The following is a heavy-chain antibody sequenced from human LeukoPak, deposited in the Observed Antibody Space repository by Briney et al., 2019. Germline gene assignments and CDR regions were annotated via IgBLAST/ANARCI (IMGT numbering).Heavy chain of an antibody. D-gene: IGHD3-22*01. V-gene: IGHV4-30-4*02. CDR2: IYYSGST. Sequence: PSETLSLTCTVSGGSISSGDYDWRWIRQPRGKGLEWSGYIYYSGSTYYNQASESRITKTVDRTKNQCSRKLSSVTAADTAVYYCARAFSVVVVPGRDYYYYGMDVWGQGTTVTVSS. J-gene: IGHJ6*02. CDR1: GGSISSGDYD. CDR3: ARAFSVVVVPGRDYYYYGMDV.